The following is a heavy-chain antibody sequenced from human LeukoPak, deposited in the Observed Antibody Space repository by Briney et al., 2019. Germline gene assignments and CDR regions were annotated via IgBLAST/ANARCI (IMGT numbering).Heavy chain of an antibody. V-gene: IGHV1-8*03. CDR1: GYTFTSYD. CDR2: MNPNSGNT. CDR3: ARVAVPAEADY. D-gene: IGHD6-19*01. Sequence: GASVKVSCKASGYTFTSYDINWVRQATGQGLEWMGWMNPNSGNTGYAQKFQGRVTITRNTSISTAYMELSSLRSEDTAVYYCARVAVPAEADYWGQRTLVTVSS. J-gene: IGHJ4*02.